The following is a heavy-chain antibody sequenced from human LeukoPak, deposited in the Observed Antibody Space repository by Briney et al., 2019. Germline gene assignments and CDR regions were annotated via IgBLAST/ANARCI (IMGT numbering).Heavy chain of an antibody. J-gene: IGHJ5*02. Sequence: PSETLSLTCAVYGGSFSGYYWSWIRQPPGKGLEWIGEITHSGSTNYNPSLKSRVTISVDTSKNQFSLKLSSVTAADTAMYYCARGLTIFGVVISDPWGQGTRVSVSS. CDR3: ARGLTIFGVVISDP. V-gene: IGHV4-34*01. CDR2: ITHSGST. D-gene: IGHD3-3*01. CDR1: GGSFSGYY.